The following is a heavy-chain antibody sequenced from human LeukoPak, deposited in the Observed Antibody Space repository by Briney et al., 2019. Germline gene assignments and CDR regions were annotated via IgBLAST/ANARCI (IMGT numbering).Heavy chain of an antibody. CDR1: GFTFSSYW. CDR3: ARGPPRGKYYYMDV. D-gene: IGHD1-1*01. V-gene: IGHV3-13*01. Sequence: GGSLRLSCAASGFTFSSYWMKWVRQAPGKGLEWVSTIGTASDTYYPGSVEGRFTLSRDNAKNSLYLQMNSLTAGDTAVYYCARGPPRGKYYYMDVWGKGTTVTVSS. J-gene: IGHJ6*03. CDR2: IGTASDT.